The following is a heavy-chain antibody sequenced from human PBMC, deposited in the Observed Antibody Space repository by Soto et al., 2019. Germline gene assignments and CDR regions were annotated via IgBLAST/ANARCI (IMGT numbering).Heavy chain of an antibody. V-gene: IGHV4-34*01. CDR2: INHSGST. CDR1: GGSFSGYY. D-gene: IGHD4-17*01. CDR3: ARLKTNYGMDV. Sequence: SETLSLTCAVYGGSFSGYYWNWIRQPPGKGLEWIGEINHSGSTNYNPSLKSRVTVSVDTSKNQFSLKLSSVTAADTAVYYCARLKTNYGMDVWRQGTTVTVSS. J-gene: IGHJ6*02.